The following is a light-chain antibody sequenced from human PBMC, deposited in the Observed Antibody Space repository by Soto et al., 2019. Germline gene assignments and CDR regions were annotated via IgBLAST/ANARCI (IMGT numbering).Light chain of an antibody. CDR3: QSYDSSLTGSL. V-gene: IGLV1-40*01. Sequence: QSVLTQPPSVSGAPGQRVTISCTGSSSNIGGGYDVHWYQQLPGTAPKLLIFGNDNRPSGVPDRFSGPNSGTSASLAITGLQAEDEADYYCQSYDSSLTGSLFGGGTKLTVL. CDR2: GND. CDR1: SSNIGGGYD. J-gene: IGLJ2*01.